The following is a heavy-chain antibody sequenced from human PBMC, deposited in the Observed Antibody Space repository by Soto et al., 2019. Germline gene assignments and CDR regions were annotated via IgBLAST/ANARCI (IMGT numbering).Heavy chain of an antibody. CDR2: ILKTGST. D-gene: IGHD3-10*01. V-gene: IGHV4-4*08. CDR3: AKFQTMGRGVHRGNWFDP. Sequence: SETLSLTCTVSVGSISSYHWSWIRQSPGKGLEWIGYILKTGSTEYNPSLKSRVTISLDTSKNQFSLNVSSMTAADTAVYYCAKFQTMGRGVHRGNWFDPWGQGTQVTSPQ. CDR1: VGSISSYH. J-gene: IGHJ5*02.